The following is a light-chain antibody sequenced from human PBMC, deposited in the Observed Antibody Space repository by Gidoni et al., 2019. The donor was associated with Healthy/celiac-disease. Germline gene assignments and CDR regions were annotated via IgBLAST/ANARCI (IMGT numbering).Light chain of an antibody. Sequence: DVVTHHSTLPLPVTPGEPASISYRSSQRLLNSNGNNYLDWYLQKPGQSPQLLIYLGSNRDSGVPDRFSGSGSGTGFTLKIIRVEAGDVGFYYCLQALQTPLTFGGGTKVEIK. CDR2: LGS. CDR3: LQALQTPLT. J-gene: IGKJ4*01. CDR1: QRLLNSNGNNY. V-gene: IGKV2-28*01.